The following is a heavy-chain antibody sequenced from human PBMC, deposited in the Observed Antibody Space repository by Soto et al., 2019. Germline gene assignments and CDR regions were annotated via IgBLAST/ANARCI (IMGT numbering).Heavy chain of an antibody. CDR3: AKGNHNHDYYESSGLGHYFDY. CDR1: GFTFSNAW. V-gene: IGHV3-15*01. CDR2: IKSKTDGGTT. Sequence: PGRSLTLSCAASGFTFSNAWTSWVRQAPGKGLEWVGRIKSKTDGGTTDYAAPVKGRFTISRDDSKNTLYLQMNSLKTEDTAVYYCAKGNHNHDYYESSGLGHYFDYWGQGALVTVS. J-gene: IGHJ4*02. D-gene: IGHD3-22*01.